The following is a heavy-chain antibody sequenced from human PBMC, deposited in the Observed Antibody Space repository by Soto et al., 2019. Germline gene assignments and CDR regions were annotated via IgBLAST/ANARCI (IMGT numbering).Heavy chain of an antibody. D-gene: IGHD4-4*01. Sequence: QVQLVQSGAEVKRSGASVRISCKASGYTFNRHDINWVRQATGQGPEWIGWMNPNSGNTGYAQKFQGRVTMTRDSSITTAYMDLSSLTSEDTAIYYCARVVMTTVPASYYYGMDVWGQGTTVTVSS. CDR1: GYTFNRHD. CDR2: MNPNSGNT. V-gene: IGHV1-8*01. CDR3: ARVVMTTVPASYYYGMDV. J-gene: IGHJ6*02.